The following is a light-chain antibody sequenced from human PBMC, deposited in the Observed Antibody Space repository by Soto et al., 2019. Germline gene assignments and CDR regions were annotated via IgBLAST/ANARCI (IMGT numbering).Light chain of an antibody. V-gene: IGKV1-5*01. J-gene: IGKJ1*01. CDR1: QSISSW. CDR2: DAT. Sequence: DIQMAQSPSTLSASVGDLFAITCRASQSISSWSAWYQQKPRKAPQLLIYDATSMESGVPSRFSGSGSGTEFTLTISRLQPDDFATYYCQQYNSYSAFGQGTKVDI. CDR3: QQYNSYSA.